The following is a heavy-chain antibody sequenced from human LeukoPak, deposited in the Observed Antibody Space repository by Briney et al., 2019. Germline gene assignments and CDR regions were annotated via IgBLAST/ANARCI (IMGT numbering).Heavy chain of an antibody. CDR2: IWYDGSNK. J-gene: IGHJ4*02. Sequence: PGRSLRLSCAASGFTFSSYGMHWVRQAPGKGLEWVAVIWYDGSNKYYADSVKGRFTISRDNSKNTLYLQMNSLRAEDTAVYYCARGFGVVIFGFDYWGQGTLVTVSS. D-gene: IGHD3-3*01. CDR3: ARGFGVVIFGFDY. CDR1: GFTFSSYG. V-gene: IGHV3-33*08.